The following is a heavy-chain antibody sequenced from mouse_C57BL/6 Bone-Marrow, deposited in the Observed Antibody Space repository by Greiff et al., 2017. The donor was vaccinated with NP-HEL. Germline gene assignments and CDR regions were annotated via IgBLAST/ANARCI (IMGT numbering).Heavy chain of an antibody. D-gene: IGHD4-1*01. V-gene: IGHV5-6*01. CDR2: ISSGGSYT. J-gene: IGHJ2*01. CDR1: GFTFSSYG. Sequence: EVQVVESGGDLVKPGGSLKLSCAASGFTFSSYGMSWVRQTPDKRLEWVATISSGGSYTYYPDSVKGRFTISRDNAKNTLYLQMSSLKSEDTAMYYCARHWDGYWGQGTTLTVSS. CDR3: ARHWDGY.